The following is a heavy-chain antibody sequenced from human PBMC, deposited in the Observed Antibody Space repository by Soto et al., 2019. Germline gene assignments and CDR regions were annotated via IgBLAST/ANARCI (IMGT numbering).Heavy chain of an antibody. Sequence: QVQLVQSGAEVKKPGSSVKVSCKASGGTFSSYAISWVRQAPGQGLEWMGGIIPIFGTANYAQKFQGRVTITADESTSTAYMELSSLRSEDTAVYYCARDEVCTNGVCEDAFAIWGQGTMVTVSS. CDR2: IIPIFGTA. CDR1: GGTFSSYA. D-gene: IGHD2-8*01. CDR3: ARDEVCTNGVCEDAFAI. J-gene: IGHJ3*02. V-gene: IGHV1-69*01.